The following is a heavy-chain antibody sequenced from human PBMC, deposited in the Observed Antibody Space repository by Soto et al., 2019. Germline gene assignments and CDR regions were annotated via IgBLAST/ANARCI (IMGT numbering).Heavy chain of an antibody. J-gene: IGHJ5*02. CDR2: IFWDHDK. V-gene: IGHV2-5*02. D-gene: IGHD3-3*01. Sequence: SGPTLVNPTQTLTLTCTFSGFSLTTSGVGVGWIRQPPGKALEWLALIFWDHDKRYSPSLRSRLPITKETPKNQGVLTMTKMEPGDTATFYCVRSNFFGGGYPNCFHPGGQETLVTFSS. CDR1: GFSLTTSGVG. CDR3: VRSNFFGGGYPNCFHP.